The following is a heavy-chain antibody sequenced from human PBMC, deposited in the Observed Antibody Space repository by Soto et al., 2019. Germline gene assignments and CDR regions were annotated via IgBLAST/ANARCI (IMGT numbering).Heavy chain of an antibody. D-gene: IGHD2-8*02. CDR1: GFTFNNYA. J-gene: IGHJ6*01. V-gene: IGHV3-23*01. CDR2: ISGSDDST. CDR3: VKDWTGDTCPCMDV. Sequence: EVQLLESGGGLVQPGGSLSLSCAASGFTFNNYAMPWVRKAPGKGLEWVSTISGSDDSTYYADSVKGRLTISRDNSKNALYLQMSSLRAEDTALYYCVKDWTGDTCPCMDVWGQGTTVTVSS.